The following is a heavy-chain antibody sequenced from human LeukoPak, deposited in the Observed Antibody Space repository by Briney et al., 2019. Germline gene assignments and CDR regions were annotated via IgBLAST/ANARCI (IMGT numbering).Heavy chain of an antibody. CDR3: AKHSGSYYVSAFDI. J-gene: IGHJ3*02. Sequence: PGGSLRLSCAASGLTVSDNFMSWVRQAPGKGLEWVSVLYRGGNTYYADSVRGRFTISRDNSKNTLYLQMNSLRAEDTAVYYCAKHSGSYYVSAFDIWGQGTMVTVSS. CDR2: LYRGGNT. D-gene: IGHD1-26*01. CDR1: GLTVSDNF. V-gene: IGHV3-66*04.